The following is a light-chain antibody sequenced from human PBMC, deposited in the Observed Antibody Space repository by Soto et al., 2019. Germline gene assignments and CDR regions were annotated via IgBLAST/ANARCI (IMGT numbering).Light chain of an antibody. J-gene: IGKJ3*01. V-gene: IGKV3-15*01. Sequence: EMVMTQSPATLSVSPGERATLSCRASQSVSSNLAWYQQKPGQAPRLLIYGVSTRATGIPARFSGSGSGTEFTLTITSLQSEDFPIYYCQQYNNWPSTFGPGTKVDIK. CDR1: QSVSSN. CDR3: QQYNNWPST. CDR2: GVS.